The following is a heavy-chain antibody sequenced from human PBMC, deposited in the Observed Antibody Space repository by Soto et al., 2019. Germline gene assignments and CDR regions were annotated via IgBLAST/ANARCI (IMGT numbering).Heavy chain of an antibody. V-gene: IGHV3-33*01. D-gene: IGHD3-22*01. Sequence: GGSLRLSCAASGFTFSSYGMHWVRQAPGKGLEWVAVIWYDGSNKYYADSVKGRFTISRDNSKNTLYLQMNSLRAEDTAVYYCARDLLGSDREGYWGQGTLVTVSS. CDR2: IWYDGSNK. CDR3: ARDLLGSDREGY. J-gene: IGHJ4*02. CDR1: GFTFSSYG.